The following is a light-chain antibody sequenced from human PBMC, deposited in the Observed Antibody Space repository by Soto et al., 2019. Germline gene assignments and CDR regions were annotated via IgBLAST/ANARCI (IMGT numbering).Light chain of an antibody. CDR1: SSYVGAYNY. V-gene: IGLV2-8*01. Sequence: QSVLTQPPSASGSPGQSVTISCTGASSYVGAYNYVSWYQQHPGKAPKPVIYEVNKRPSGVPDRFSGSKSGTTASLIVSGLQAEDEADYYCTSYAGSNDLGVFGGGTKLTVL. CDR2: EVN. CDR3: TSYAGSNDLGV. J-gene: IGLJ3*02.